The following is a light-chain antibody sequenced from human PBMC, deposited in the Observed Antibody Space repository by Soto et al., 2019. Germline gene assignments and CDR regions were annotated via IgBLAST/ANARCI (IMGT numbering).Light chain of an antibody. J-gene: IGLJ1*01. Sequence: QSVLTQPASVSGSPGQSITISCTATSSDVGGYNYVSWYQQHPGKAPKLMIYEVSNRPSGVSNRFSGSKSGNTASLTISGLQAEDEADYYCSSSTTSSTLVFGTGTKVTVL. V-gene: IGLV2-14*01. CDR2: EVS. CDR1: SSDVGGYNY. CDR3: SSSTTSSTLV.